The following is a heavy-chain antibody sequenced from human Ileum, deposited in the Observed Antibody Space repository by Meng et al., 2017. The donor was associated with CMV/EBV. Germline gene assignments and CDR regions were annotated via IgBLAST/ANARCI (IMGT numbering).Heavy chain of an antibody. CDR1: SISSSSYY. CDR2: IYYSGST. Sequence: SISSSSYYWGWIRQPPGKGLEWIGSIYYSGSTYYNPSLKSRVTISVDTSKNQFSLKLSSVTAADTAVYYCARDGDYYGSGSLSPPGYWGQGTLVTVSS. J-gene: IGHJ4*02. V-gene: IGHV4-39*07. D-gene: IGHD3-10*01. CDR3: ARDGDYYGSGSLSPPGY.